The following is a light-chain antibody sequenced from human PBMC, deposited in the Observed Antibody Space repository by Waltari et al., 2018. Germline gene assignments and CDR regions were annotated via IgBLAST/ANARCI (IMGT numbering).Light chain of an antibody. J-gene: IGLJ3*02. V-gene: IGLV4-69*01. CDR1: SGHSSNI. CDR3: QMGGHGIWV. CDR2: VNSDGSH. Sequence: QLVLTQSPSASASLGASVKLTCTLSSGHSSNIIAWLQQQPEKGPRYLMKVNSDGSHSKGDKIPVRFSGSSAGAERYRTISTVQSDDVSGYYCQMGGHGIWVFCGMTKLTIL.